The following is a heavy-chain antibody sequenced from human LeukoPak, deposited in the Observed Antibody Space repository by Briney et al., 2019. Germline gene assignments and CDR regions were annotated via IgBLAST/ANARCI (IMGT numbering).Heavy chain of an antibody. CDR2: ISSSSSTI. Sequence: GGSLRLSCAASGFTFSSYSMNWVRQAPGKGLEWVSYISSSSSTIYYAGSVKGRFTISRDNAKNSLYLQMNSLRDEDTAVYYCARRFQYCTNGVCYTNFDYWGQGTLVTVSS. D-gene: IGHD2-8*01. CDR3: ARRFQYCTNGVCYTNFDY. J-gene: IGHJ4*02. V-gene: IGHV3-48*02. CDR1: GFTFSSYS.